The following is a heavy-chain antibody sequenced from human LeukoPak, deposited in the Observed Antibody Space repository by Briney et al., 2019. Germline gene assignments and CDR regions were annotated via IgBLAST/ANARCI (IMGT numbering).Heavy chain of an antibody. CDR3: ARKEVAAPYYFDY. Sequence: KASETLSLTCTVSGYSISSGYYWGWIRQPPGKGLEWIGEIHHSGSTNYNPSLKSRVTISVDKSKNQFSLKLSSVTAADAAVYYCARKEVAAPYYFDYWGQGTLVTVSS. V-gene: IGHV4-38-2*02. D-gene: IGHD1-26*01. CDR2: IHHSGST. CDR1: GYSISSGYY. J-gene: IGHJ4*02.